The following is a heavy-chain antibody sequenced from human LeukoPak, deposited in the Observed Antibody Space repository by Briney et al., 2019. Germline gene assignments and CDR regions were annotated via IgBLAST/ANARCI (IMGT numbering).Heavy chain of an antibody. J-gene: IGHJ6*02. CDR3: ARGGGLDV. Sequence: GGSLRLSCAASGFTFSSYWMNWARQAPGKGLEWVASINHNGNVNYYVDSVKGRFTISRENAKNSLYLQMSNLRAEDTAVYFCARGGGLDVWVQGATVTVSS. V-gene: IGHV3-7*03. D-gene: IGHD3-16*01. CDR1: GFTFSSYW. CDR2: INHNGNVN.